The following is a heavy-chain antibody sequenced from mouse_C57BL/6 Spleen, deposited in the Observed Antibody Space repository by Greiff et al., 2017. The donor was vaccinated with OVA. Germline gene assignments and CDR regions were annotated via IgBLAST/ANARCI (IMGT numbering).Heavy chain of an antibody. J-gene: IGHJ2*01. CDR2: INPNYGTT. D-gene: IGHD2-3*01. Sequence: EVQLQQSGPELVKPGASVKISCKASGYSFTDYNMNWVKQSHGKSLEWIGVINPNYGTTSYNQKFKGKATLTVNQSSSTAYMQLHSLTSEDYAVYYSAREGYFCRGGYFDYWGQGTTLTVSS. CDR3: AREGYFCRGGYFDY. V-gene: IGHV1-39*01. CDR1: GYSFTDYN.